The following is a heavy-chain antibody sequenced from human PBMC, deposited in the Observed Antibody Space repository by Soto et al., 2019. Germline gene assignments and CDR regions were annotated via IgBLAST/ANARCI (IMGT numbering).Heavy chain of an antibody. CDR1: GFTLSSYS. Sequence: GGSLRLSCAASGFTLSSYSMHWVRQAPGKGLEWVGVISYDGNKKYYRDSVKGRFSISRDTSNNTVHLQMSSLRPEDTAVYYCARSVAVAGLDYWGQGSLVTVSS. CDR3: ARSVAVAGLDY. CDR2: ISYDGNKK. J-gene: IGHJ4*02. D-gene: IGHD6-19*01. V-gene: IGHV3-30-3*01.